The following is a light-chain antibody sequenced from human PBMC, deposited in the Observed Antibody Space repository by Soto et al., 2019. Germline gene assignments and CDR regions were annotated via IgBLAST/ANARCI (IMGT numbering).Light chain of an antibody. Sequence: EIVMTQSPATLSVSPGERATLSRRASQSVSINLAWYQQKPGQAPRLLIYGASTRATGIPARFSGSGSGTEFTLTISSLQSEDFAVYYCQQYNDWPGTFGQGTKVDI. CDR3: QQYNDWPGT. CDR2: GAS. CDR1: QSVSIN. J-gene: IGKJ1*01. V-gene: IGKV3-15*01.